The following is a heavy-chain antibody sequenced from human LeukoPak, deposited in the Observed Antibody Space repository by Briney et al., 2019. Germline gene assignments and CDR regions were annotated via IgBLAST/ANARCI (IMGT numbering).Heavy chain of an antibody. CDR2: IYYSGSA. CDR1: DGSISTTSYY. V-gene: IGHV4-39*01. J-gene: IGHJ2*01. D-gene: IGHD3-10*01. CDR3: ARSPAGVWYFDL. Sequence: PSETLSLTCTVSDGSISTTSYYWAWIRQPPGKGLQWIGTIYYSGSAYYNPSLKSRVTISVDTSKNQFSLELSSVTAADTAVYSCARSPAGVWYFDLWGRGTLVTVSS.